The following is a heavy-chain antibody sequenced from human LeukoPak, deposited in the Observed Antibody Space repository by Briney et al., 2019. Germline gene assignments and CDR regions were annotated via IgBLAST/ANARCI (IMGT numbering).Heavy chain of an antibody. V-gene: IGHV3-64D*06. Sequence: GGSLRLSCSVSGFTFSTYVMHSVRQAPGKGLEYVSAISSNGDNTYYADSVKGRFTISRDNSKNMLYLQMSSLRADDTAVYYCVRGTGYWGQGTLVTVSS. J-gene: IGHJ4*02. CDR1: GFTFSTYV. CDR2: ISSNGDNT. CDR3: VRGTGY.